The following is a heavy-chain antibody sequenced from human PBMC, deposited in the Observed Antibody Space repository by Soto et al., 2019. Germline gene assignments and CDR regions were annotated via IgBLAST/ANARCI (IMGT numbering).Heavy chain of an antibody. CDR3: ARYRADTAASDF. Sequence: QVTLKESGPVLVKPTETLTLTCTVSGFSLSNAKMGVSWIRQPPGKALEWLAHIFSNDGKSYSTSLKSRLTISKXXSKTLVALTMTNMDPVDTATYYGARYRADTAASDFWGQGTLVTVSS. J-gene: IGHJ4*02. CDR1: GFSLSNAKMG. D-gene: IGHD5-18*01. V-gene: IGHV2-26*01. CDR2: IFSNDGK.